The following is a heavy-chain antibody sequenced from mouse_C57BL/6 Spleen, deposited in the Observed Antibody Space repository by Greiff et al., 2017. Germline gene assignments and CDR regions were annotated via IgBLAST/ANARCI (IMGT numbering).Heavy chain of an antibody. Sequence: QVQLKESGPGLVAPSQSLSITCTASGYSLTSYGVSWVRQPPGKGLEWLGVIWGAESTNYHSAHISRLSISKDTSKSQVFLKLNSLQTDDTATYYCANPGGYYRYFDVWGTGTTVTVSS. CDR3: ANPGGYYRYFDV. V-gene: IGHV2-3*01. CDR2: IWGAEST. CDR1: GYSLTSYG. D-gene: IGHD1-1*02. J-gene: IGHJ1*03.